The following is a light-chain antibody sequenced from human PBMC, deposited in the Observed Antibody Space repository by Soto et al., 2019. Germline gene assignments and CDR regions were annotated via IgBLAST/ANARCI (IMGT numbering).Light chain of an antibody. CDR2: SNN. V-gene: IGLV1-44*01. CDR1: SSNLGSNT. CDR3: AAWDDSLNGWV. Sequence: QSVLTQPPSASGTPGQRVIISCSGTSSNLGSNTANWYQQFPGTAPKVLIYSNNERPSRVPDRFSGSKSGTSASLAISELQSEDEADYYCAAWDDSLNGWVFGGVTKLTVL. J-gene: IGLJ3*02.